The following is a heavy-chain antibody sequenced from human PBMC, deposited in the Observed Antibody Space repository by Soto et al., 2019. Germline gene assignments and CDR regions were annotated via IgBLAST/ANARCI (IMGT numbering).Heavy chain of an antibody. J-gene: IGHJ4*02. D-gene: IGHD6-19*01. CDR2: IKSKTGGGTT. Sequence: PGGSLRLSCAACGFTFSNAWMSCVRHAPGKGLEWVGRIKSKTGGGTTDYAAPVKGGFTISRADSKNTLYLQMNSLKTEDTAVYYCTTVFGWYLAFDCWGQGTLVTVSS. V-gene: IGHV3-15*01. CDR3: TTVFGWYLAFDC. CDR1: GFTFSNAW.